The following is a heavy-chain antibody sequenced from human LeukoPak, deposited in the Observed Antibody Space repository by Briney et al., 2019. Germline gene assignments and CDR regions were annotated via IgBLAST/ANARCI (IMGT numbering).Heavy chain of an antibody. V-gene: IGHV3-21*01. Sequence: GGSQRLSCAASGFTFSSYSMNWVRQAPGKGLEWVSSISSSSSYIYYADSVKGRFTISRDNAKNSLYLQMNSLRAEDTAVYYCARAVDTAMSRMVTPYYFDYWGQGTLVTVSS. D-gene: IGHD5-18*01. CDR3: ARAVDTAMSRMVTPYYFDY. J-gene: IGHJ4*02. CDR1: GFTFSSYS. CDR2: ISSSSSYI.